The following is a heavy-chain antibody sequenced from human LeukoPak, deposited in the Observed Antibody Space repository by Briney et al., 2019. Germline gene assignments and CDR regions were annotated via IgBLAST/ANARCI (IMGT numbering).Heavy chain of an antibody. V-gene: IGHV4-39*07. CDR3: ARHITIFGVVIILGSWFDP. CDR2: IYYSGST. Sequence: KTSETLSLTCTVSGGSISSSSYYWGWIRQPPGTGLEWIGSIYYSGSTYYNPSLKSRVTISVDTSKNQFSLKLSSVTAADTAVYYCARHITIFGVVIILGSWFDPWGQGTLVTVSS. D-gene: IGHD3-3*01. J-gene: IGHJ5*02. CDR1: GGSISSSSYY.